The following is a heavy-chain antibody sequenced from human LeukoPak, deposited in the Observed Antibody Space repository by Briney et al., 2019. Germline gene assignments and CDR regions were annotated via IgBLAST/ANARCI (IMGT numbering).Heavy chain of an antibody. V-gene: IGHV4-59*01. CDR2: IYDSGST. CDR3: ARTVGANWDLFDY. CDR1: GGSFSSYY. J-gene: IGHJ4*02. Sequence: SETLSLTCTVSGGSFSSYYWSWIRQPPGKGLEWVGYIYDSGSTNYNPSLKSRVTISVDTSKNRFYRRLRSVTAADTAVYYCARTVGANWDLFDYWGQGTLVTVSS. D-gene: IGHD7-27*01.